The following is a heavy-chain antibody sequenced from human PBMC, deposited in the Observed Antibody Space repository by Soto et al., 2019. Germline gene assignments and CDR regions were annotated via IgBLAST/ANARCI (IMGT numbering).Heavy chain of an antibody. CDR2: TYYTSKWYN. D-gene: IGHD6-19*01. CDR1: GDSLSSNSAI. CDR3: ARVYSSGWSFYYGTDV. J-gene: IGHJ6*02. V-gene: IGHV6-1*01. Sequence: PSQTLSLTCAIFGDSLSSNSAIWNWFRQSPSRGLEWLGRTYYTSKWYNDYAVSVKSRISINPDTSKNQVSLQLNSVTPEDTALYYCARVYSSGWSFYYGTDVWGQGTTVTVSS.